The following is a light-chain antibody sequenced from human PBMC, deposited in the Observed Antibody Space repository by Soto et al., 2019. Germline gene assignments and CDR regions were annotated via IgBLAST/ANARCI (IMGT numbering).Light chain of an antibody. CDR2: EVS. Sequence: QSVLTQPPSASGTPGQRVTISCSGSSSNIGSNTVNWYQRHPGKAPKLMIYEVSNRPSGVSNRFSGSKSGNTASLTISGLQAEDEADYYCSSYTSSSTLFGTGTKVTVL. J-gene: IGLJ1*01. CDR1: SSNIGSNT. CDR3: SSYTSSSTL. V-gene: IGLV2-14*01.